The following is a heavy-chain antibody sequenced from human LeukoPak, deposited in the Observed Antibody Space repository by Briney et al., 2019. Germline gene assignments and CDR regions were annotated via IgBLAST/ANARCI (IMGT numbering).Heavy chain of an antibody. Sequence: ASVKVSCKVSGYTLTELSMHWVRQAPGKGLEWMGGFDPEDGETIYAQRFQGRVTMTEDTSTDTAYMELSSLRSEDTAVYYCATRKISWWENWFDPWGQGTLVTVSS. J-gene: IGHJ5*02. CDR2: FDPEDGET. CDR1: GYTLTELS. V-gene: IGHV1-24*01. CDR3: ATRKISWWENWFDP. D-gene: IGHD1-26*01.